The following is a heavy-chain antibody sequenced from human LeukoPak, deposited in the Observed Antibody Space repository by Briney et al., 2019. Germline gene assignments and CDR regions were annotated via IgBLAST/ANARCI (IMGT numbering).Heavy chain of an antibody. D-gene: IGHD5-18*01. V-gene: IGHV3-23*01. CDR2: ITASGGNT. CDR3: AKGNGYSYGRYYFDY. Sequence: GGSLRLSCAASGFTFSSYAMGWVRQATGKGLEWVSAITASGGNTYYADSVKGRFTISRDNSKNTLYLQVNSLRAEDTAVYYCAKGNGYSYGRYYFDYWGQGTLVTVSS. CDR1: GFTFSSYA. J-gene: IGHJ4*02.